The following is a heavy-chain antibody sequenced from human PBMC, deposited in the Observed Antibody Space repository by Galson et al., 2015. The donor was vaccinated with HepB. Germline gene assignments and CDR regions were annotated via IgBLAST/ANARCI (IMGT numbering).Heavy chain of an antibody. V-gene: IGHV1-46*01. D-gene: IGHD4-23*01. CDR3: ARVLSGKNDYGGIDY. CDR2: INPSGGST. J-gene: IGHJ4*02. CDR1: GYTFTSYY. Sequence: SVKVSCKASGYTFTSYYMHWVRQAPGQGLEWVGIINPSGGSTSYAQKFQGRVTMTRDTSTSTVYMELSSLRSEDTAVYYCARVLSGKNDYGGIDYWGQGTLVTVSS.